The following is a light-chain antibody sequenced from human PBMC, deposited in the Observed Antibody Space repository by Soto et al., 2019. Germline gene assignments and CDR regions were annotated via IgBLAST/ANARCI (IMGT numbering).Light chain of an antibody. Sequence: QSVLTQSPSASASLGASVKLTCTLSSGHSNYAIAWHQQQSEKGPRYLMKLNSDGSHSKGDGIPDRFSGSSSGAERYLTISSLQSEDEADYYCQTWGSGIVVFSGGPQLTVL. CDR1: SGHSNYA. CDR3: QTWGSGIVV. CDR2: LNSDGSH. V-gene: IGLV4-69*01. J-gene: IGLJ2*01.